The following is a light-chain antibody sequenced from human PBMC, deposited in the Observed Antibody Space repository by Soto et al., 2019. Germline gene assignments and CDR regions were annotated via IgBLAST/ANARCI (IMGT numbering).Light chain of an antibody. CDR3: QQRSNWLPVFT. CDR2: DAS. CDR1: RSVDIT. J-gene: IGKJ2*01. V-gene: IGKV3-11*01. Sequence: EVVLTQSPAALSLSPGERATLSCRASRSVDITLAWYQQKPGQPPRLLIYDASIRATGIPARFTGSGSGTDFSLTISSLEAEDFGVYYCQQRSNWLPVFTFGQVTKLEIK.